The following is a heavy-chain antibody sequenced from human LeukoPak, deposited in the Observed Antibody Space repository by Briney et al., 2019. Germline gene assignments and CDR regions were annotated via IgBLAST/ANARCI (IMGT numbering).Heavy chain of an antibody. CDR2: ISNSGRTV. V-gene: IGHV3-48*01. D-gene: IGHD4-11*01. CDR1: GFTFRNYS. J-gene: IGHJ4*02. Sequence: GGSLRLSCEASGFTFRNYSMNWVRQAPGKGLEWISYISNSGRTVYYADSVKGRFTISRDNAKNSLFLQMNNLRAEDTAVYFCARAARTATLTKRYFDYWGQGTLVTVSS. CDR3: ARAARTATLTKRYFDY.